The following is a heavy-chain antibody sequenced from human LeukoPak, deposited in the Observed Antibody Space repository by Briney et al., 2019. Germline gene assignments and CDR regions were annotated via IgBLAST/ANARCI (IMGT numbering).Heavy chain of an antibody. CDR1: GHTFTSYA. D-gene: IGHD2-2*01. J-gene: IGHJ5*02. Sequence: GASVKVSCKASGHTFTSYAMHWVRQAPGQRLEWMGWINACNGNTKYSQKFQGRVTITTDTSASTAYMQLSSLRSEDTAVYYCAADHCSSTSCYLGQWGWLDLWRQGPLVTVSS. V-gene: IGHV1-3*01. CDR2: INACNGNT. CDR3: AADHCSSTSCYLGQWGWLDL.